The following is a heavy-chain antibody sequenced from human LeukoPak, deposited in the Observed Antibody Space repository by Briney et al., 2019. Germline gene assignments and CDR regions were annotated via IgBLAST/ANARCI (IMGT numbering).Heavy chain of an antibody. CDR1: GGSISSGGYS. Sequence: SQTLSLTCAVSGGSISSGGYSWSWIRQPPGKGLEWIGYIHHSGSTYYNPSLKSRVTISVDRSKNQFSLKLSSVTAADTAVYYCARGGHEGYYYYGMDVWGKGTTVTVSS. J-gene: IGHJ6*04. CDR3: ARGGHEGYYYYGMDV. CDR2: IHHSGST. D-gene: IGHD3-16*01. V-gene: IGHV4-30-2*01.